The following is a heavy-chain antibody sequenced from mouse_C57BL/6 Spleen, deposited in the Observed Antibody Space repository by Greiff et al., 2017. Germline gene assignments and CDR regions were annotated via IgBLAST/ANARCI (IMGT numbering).Heavy chain of an antibody. CDR3: TRHCWDGRDYAMDY. V-gene: IGHV5-9-1*02. J-gene: IGHJ4*01. CDR2: ISSGGDYI. CDR1: GFTFSSYA. Sequence: EVKLVESGEGLVKPGGSLKLSCAASGFTFSSYAMSWVRQTPEKRLEWVAYISSGGDYIYYADTVKGRFTISRDNARNTLYLQMSSLKSEDTAMYYCTRHCWDGRDYAMDYWGQGTSVTVSS. D-gene: IGHD4-1*01.